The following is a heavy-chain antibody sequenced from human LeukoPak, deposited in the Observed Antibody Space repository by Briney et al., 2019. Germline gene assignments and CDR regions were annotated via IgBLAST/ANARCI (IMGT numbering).Heavy chain of an antibody. J-gene: IGHJ4*02. CDR2: INWNGGST. V-gene: IGHV3-20*04. CDR1: GFTFDDYG. CDR3: ARVASHYCSSTSCYPFDY. D-gene: IGHD2-2*01. Sequence: PGGSLRLSCAASGFTFDDYGMSWVRQAPGKGPEWVSGINWNGGSTGYADSVKGRFTISRDIAKNSLYLQMNSLRAEDTALYYCARVASHYCSSTSCYPFDYWGQGTLVTVSS.